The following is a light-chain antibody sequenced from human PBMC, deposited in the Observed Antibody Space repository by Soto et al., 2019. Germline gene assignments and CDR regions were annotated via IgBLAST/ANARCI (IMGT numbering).Light chain of an antibody. Sequence: EVGLAQSPGTLSLSPGERATLSCRPSQSVISTYLAWYQQKPGQAPRLLIYGASSRATGIPDRFSGSGSGTDFTLTISRLEPEDFAVYYCQQYGSSPITFGQGTRPEIK. V-gene: IGKV3-20*01. CDR1: QSVISTY. J-gene: IGKJ5*01. CDR3: QQYGSSPIT. CDR2: GAS.